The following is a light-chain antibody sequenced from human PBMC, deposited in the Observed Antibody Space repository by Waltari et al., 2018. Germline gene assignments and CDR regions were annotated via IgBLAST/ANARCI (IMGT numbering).Light chain of an antibody. J-gene: IGKJ1*01. V-gene: IGKV3D-15*01. CDR3: QQYNNWPPGT. CDR1: PSIGSS. Sequence: ETVATQSPGTLSVSPGARPTLSCRTSPSIGSSLSWYQQKPGQSPRLLIDHASTRATGLPARFSGSGSETEFTLTISSLQSEDSAVYYCQQYNNWPPGTFGQGTRVEV. CDR2: HAS.